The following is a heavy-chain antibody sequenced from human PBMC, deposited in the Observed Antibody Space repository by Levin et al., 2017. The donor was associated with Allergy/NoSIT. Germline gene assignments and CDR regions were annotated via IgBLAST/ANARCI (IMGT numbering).Heavy chain of an antibody. V-gene: IGHV3-11*01. CDR1: GFTFSDYY. CDR2: ISRGGNTQ. Sequence: PGGSLRLSCTASGFTFSDYYMTWIRQAPGRGLEWISYISRGGNTQYYTDSVKGRFTISRDNAKNSLYLQMNSLRAEDSALYYCARYSATGTTPVDYWGQGTLVTVSS. D-gene: IGHD1-1*01. J-gene: IGHJ4*02. CDR3: ARYSATGTTPVDY.